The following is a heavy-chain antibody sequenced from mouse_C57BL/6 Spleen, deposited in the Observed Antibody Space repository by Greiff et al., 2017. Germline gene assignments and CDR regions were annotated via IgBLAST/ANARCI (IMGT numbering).Heavy chain of an antibody. J-gene: IGHJ4*01. V-gene: IGHV1-64*01. CDR1: GYTFTSYW. CDR3: AREGYYGNYDAMDY. D-gene: IGHD2-1*01. Sequence: VQLQQPGAELVKPGASVKLSCKASGYTFTSYWMHWVQQRPGQGLEWIGMIQPNSGSTNYNEKFKSKDTLTVDKSSSPAYMQLSSLTSEDSAVYDCAREGYYGNYDAMDYWGQGTSVTVSS. CDR2: IQPNSGST.